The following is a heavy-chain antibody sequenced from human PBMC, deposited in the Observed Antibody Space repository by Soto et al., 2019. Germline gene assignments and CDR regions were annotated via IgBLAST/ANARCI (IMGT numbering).Heavy chain of an antibody. CDR1: GGSINSGGYC. Sequence: QVQLQESGPGLVKPSQTLSLTCTVSGGSINSGGYCWSWIRQHPGKGLDWIGCISYGGSTSYNPSLQSRVTISVDTSKKQFSLKLTSVTAADTAVYYCSRGILVWGQGALITVSS. J-gene: IGHJ4*02. D-gene: IGHD5-18*01. CDR2: ISYGGST. CDR3: SRGILV. V-gene: IGHV4-31*03.